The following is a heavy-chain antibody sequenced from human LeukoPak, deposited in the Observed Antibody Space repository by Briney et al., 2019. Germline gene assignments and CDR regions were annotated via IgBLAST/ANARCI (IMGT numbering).Heavy chain of an antibody. J-gene: IGHJ6*02. CDR3: ARDGPLPASTYYYGMDV. V-gene: IGHV4-4*07. Sequence: SETLSLTCTVSGGSISSYYWSWIRQPAGKGLEWIGRIYTSGSTNYNPSLKSRVTMSVDTSTNQFSLKLSSVTAADTDAYYCARDGPLPASTYYYGMDVWGQGTTVTVSS. CDR2: IYTSGST. CDR1: GGSISSYY.